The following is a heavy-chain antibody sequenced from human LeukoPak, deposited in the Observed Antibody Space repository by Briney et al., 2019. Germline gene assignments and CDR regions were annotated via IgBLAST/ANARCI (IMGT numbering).Heavy chain of an antibody. CDR1: GYTFINYH. J-gene: IGHJ4*02. D-gene: IGHD6-19*01. V-gene: IGHV1-46*01. CDR2: INPSGGST. Sequence: ASLKVSCKASGYTFINYHMHWVRQAPGQGLEWMGIINPSGGSTTYAQKFQGRVTMTRDMSTSTVYMELSSLRSEDTAVYYCASYLSGWPMKYWGQGTLVTVSS. CDR3: ASYLSGWPMKY.